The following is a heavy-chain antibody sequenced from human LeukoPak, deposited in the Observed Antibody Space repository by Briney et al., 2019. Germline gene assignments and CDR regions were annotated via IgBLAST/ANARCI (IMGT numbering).Heavy chain of an antibody. V-gene: IGHV4-59*01. J-gene: IGHJ5*02. CDR2: ISYTGST. Sequence: PSETLSLICTVSGGSISPYLWSWMRQTPGKGLEWIGYISYTGSTNYNPALKSRVTISVDTSKNQFSLQLTSVTAADTAVYYCARDDYRGVTNFDPWGQGTLVTVSS. CDR3: ARDDYRGVTNFDP. D-gene: IGHD3-10*01. CDR1: GGSISPYL.